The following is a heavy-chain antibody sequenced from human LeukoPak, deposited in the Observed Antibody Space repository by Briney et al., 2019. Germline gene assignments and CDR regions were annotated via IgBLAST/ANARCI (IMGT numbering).Heavy chain of an antibody. Sequence: ASVKVSCKVSGYTLTELSMHWVRQAPGKGIECMGGFDPEDGETIYAQKFQGRVTMTEDTSTDTAYMELSSLRSEDTAVYYCATAKSLRYYYMDVWGKGTTVTVSS. CDR2: FDPEDGET. V-gene: IGHV1-24*01. J-gene: IGHJ6*03. CDR1: GYTLTELS. CDR3: ATAKSLRYYYMDV. D-gene: IGHD4/OR15-4a*01.